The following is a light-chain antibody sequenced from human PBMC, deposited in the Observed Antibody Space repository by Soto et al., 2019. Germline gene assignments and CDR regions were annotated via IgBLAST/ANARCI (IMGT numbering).Light chain of an antibody. CDR1: SSDVASYNL. CDR2: EGS. Sequence: VLTQPASVSGSPGQSITISCTGTSSDVASYNLVSWYQQLPGKAPKLMIYEGSKRPSGVSNRFSGSKSGNTASLTISGLQAEDEADYYCSSYAGSSTFYVFGTGTKVTVL. J-gene: IGLJ1*01. CDR3: SSYAGSSTFYV. V-gene: IGLV2-23*01.